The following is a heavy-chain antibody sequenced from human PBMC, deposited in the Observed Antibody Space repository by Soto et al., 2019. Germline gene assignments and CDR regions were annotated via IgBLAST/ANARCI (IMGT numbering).Heavy chain of an antibody. J-gene: IGHJ4*02. Sequence: QVQLVESGGGVVQPGRSLRLSCAASGFTFSSYGMHWVRQAPGKGLEGVAVIWYDGSNKYYADSVKGRFTISRDNSKNTMYLKMNSLRAEDTAVYYCARGRGLGELLDYWGQGTLVTVSS. V-gene: IGHV3-33*01. CDR1: GFTFSSYG. CDR2: IWYDGSNK. D-gene: IGHD3-10*01. CDR3: ARGRGLGELLDY.